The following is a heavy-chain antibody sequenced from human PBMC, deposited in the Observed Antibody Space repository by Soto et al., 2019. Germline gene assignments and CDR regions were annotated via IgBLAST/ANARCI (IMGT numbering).Heavy chain of an antibody. J-gene: IGHJ3*02. D-gene: IGHD6-13*01. CDR3: ASQIAAAGSYAFDI. CDR2: IIPILGIA. CDR1: GGTFSSYT. Sequence: SVKVSCKASGGTFSSYTISWVRQAPGQGLEWMGRIIPILGIANYAQKIQGRVTITADKSTSTAYMELSSLRSEDTAVYYCASQIAAAGSYAFDIWGQGTMVTVSS. V-gene: IGHV1-69*02.